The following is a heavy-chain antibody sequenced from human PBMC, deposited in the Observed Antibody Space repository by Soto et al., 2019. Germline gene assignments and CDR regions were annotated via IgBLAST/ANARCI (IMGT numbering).Heavy chain of an antibody. D-gene: IGHD3-22*01. CDR1: GFTVSRNY. V-gene: IGHV3-53*01. Sequence: GGSLRPSCAASGFTVSRNYMSWVRQAPGKGLEWVSVIYSGGSTYYADSVKGRFTISRDNSKNTLYLQMNSLRAEDTAVYYCARGTSSGYYDFDYWGQGTLVTVSS. J-gene: IGHJ4*02. CDR2: IYSGGST. CDR3: ARGTSSGYYDFDY.